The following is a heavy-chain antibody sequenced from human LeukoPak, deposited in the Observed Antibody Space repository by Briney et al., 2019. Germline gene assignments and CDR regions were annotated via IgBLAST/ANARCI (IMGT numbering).Heavy chain of an antibody. D-gene: IGHD6-13*01. CDR3: ARVAKDYSSWKFHFDY. CDR2: ISAYNGNT. J-gene: IGHJ4*02. Sequence: ASVKVSCKASGYTFTGYGISWVRQAPGQGLEWMGWISAYNGNTNYAQKLQGRVTMTTDTSTSTAYMELRSLRSDDTAVYYCARVAKDYSSWKFHFDYWGQGTLVTVSS. V-gene: IGHV1-18*01. CDR1: GYTFTGYG.